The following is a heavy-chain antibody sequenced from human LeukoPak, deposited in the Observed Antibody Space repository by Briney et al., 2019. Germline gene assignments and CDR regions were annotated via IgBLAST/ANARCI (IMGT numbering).Heavy chain of an antibody. Sequence: PGGSLRLSCAASGFTFSNYYMHWVRQAPGKGLVWVSRINSDGSSTSYADSVKGRFTISRDNAKKPLYLHMNSLRAEDTAVYFCARVGSGWYYWGQGTLVTVSS. J-gene: IGHJ4*02. D-gene: IGHD6-19*01. CDR1: GFTFSNYY. CDR2: INSDGSST. V-gene: IGHV3-74*01. CDR3: ARVGSGWYY.